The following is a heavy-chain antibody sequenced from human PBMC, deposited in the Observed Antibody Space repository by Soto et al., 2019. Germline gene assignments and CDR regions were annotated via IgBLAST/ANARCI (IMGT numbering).Heavy chain of an antibody. CDR3: ERDWGSSGWYNWFDP. CDR2: LSPDARST. V-gene: IGHV3-30*03. D-gene: IGHD6-19*01. CDR1: GFTINNYG. Sequence: QVQLVESGGGVVQPGRSLRLSCAASGFTINNYGIHWVRQAPGKGLEWVAMLSPDARSTYYGDFVRGRFTVSRDESKNTLYVEMNSPRPEDTAMYYCERDWGSSGWYNWFDPWGQGTLVTVSS. J-gene: IGHJ5*02.